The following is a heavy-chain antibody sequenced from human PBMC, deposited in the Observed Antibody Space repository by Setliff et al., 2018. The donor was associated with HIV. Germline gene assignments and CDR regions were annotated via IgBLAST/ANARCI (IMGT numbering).Heavy chain of an antibody. CDR2: ISGSGGDT. V-gene: IGHV3-23*01. D-gene: IGHD3-10*01. Sequence: GGSLRLSCAAAGIRFSNYAMSWVRQAPGKGLEWVSSISGSGGDTSYADSVQGRFTISRDNSKNMLYLQMNSLRAEDTAVYYCAKWFGEFFRAFDRWGQGTMVTVSS. CDR1: GIRFSNYA. CDR3: AKWFGEFFRAFDR. J-gene: IGHJ3*01.